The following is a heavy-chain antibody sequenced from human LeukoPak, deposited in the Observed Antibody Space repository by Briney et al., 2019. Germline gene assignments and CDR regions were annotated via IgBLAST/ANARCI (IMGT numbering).Heavy chain of an antibody. V-gene: IGHV4-34*01. CDR2: INHSGST. Sequence: PSETLSLTCAVYGGSFSGYYWSWIRQPPGKGLEWIGEINHSGSTNYNPSLKSRVTISVDTSKNQFSLKLSSVTAADTAVYYCARVRVGAVADHWGQGTLVTVSS. CDR1: GGSFSGYY. D-gene: IGHD6-19*01. CDR3: ARVRVGAVADH. J-gene: IGHJ4*02.